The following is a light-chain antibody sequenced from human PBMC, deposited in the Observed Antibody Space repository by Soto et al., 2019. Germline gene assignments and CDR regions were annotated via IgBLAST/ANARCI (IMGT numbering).Light chain of an antibody. CDR2: GAS. Sequence: EIVVTQSPGTLALSPGERATLSCRASQSVSSSYLAWYQQKPGQAPRLLIYGASSRATGIPDRFSGSGSGTDFTLTISRLEPEDVAVYYCQQYGSSPRTFGQGTKVDIK. V-gene: IGKV3-20*01. J-gene: IGKJ1*01. CDR1: QSVSSSY. CDR3: QQYGSSPRT.